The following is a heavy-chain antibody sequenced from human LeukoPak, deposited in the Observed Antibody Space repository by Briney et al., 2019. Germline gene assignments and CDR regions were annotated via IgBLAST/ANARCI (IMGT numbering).Heavy chain of an antibody. V-gene: IGHV3-30*14. CDR1: GFTFTRYD. Sequence: GGSLRLSCAASGFTFTRYDMHWVRQAPGKGLEWVAVISNDESNKDYGNSVRGRFTISRDNAKNSLYLQMNSLRAEDTAVYYCARDRDRGWFDPWGQGTLVTVSS. CDR2: ISNDESNK. CDR3: ARDRDRGWFDP. J-gene: IGHJ5*02.